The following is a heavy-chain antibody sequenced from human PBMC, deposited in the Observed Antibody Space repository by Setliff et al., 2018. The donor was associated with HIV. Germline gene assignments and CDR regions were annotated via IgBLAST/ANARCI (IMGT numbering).Heavy chain of an antibody. CDR1: GFIFSTYS. Sequence: PGGSLRLSCAASGFIFSTYSMNWVRQAPGKGLEWVSNISSSSAMYYADSVKGRFTISRDNAKNSLYLQMNSLRAEDTAVYYCARTDSGSYSAGAFDIWGQGTMVTVSS. CDR3: ARTDSGSYSAGAFDI. J-gene: IGHJ3*02. V-gene: IGHV3-48*01. D-gene: IGHD1-26*01. CDR2: ISSSSAM.